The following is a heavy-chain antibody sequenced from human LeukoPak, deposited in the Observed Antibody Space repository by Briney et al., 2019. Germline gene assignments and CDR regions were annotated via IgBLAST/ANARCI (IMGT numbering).Heavy chain of an antibody. J-gene: IGHJ1*01. CDR3: ARDSPGYYDSSGYHNTEYFQH. V-gene: IGHV3-74*01. Sequence: GGSLRLSCAASGFTFRSYWMHWVRQAPGKGLVWVSRINSDGSSTNYADSVKGRFTTSRDNAKNTLYLQMNSLRAEDTAVYYCARDSPGYYDSSGYHNTEYFQHWGQGTPVTVSS. CDR1: GFTFRSYW. CDR2: INSDGSST. D-gene: IGHD3-22*01.